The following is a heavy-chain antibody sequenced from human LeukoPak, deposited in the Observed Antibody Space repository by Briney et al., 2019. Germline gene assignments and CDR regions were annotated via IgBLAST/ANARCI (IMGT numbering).Heavy chain of an antibody. J-gene: IGHJ4*02. D-gene: IGHD2-15*01. V-gene: IGHV4-31*03. CDR1: GGSISSGGYY. Sequence: LQTLSLTCTVSGGSISSGGYYWSWIRQHPGKGLEWIGYIYYSGSTYYNPSLKSRVTISVDTSKNQFSLKLSSVTAADTAVYYCARGACSGGSCAWEYWGQGTLVTVSS. CDR3: ARGACSGGSCAWEY. CDR2: IYYSGST.